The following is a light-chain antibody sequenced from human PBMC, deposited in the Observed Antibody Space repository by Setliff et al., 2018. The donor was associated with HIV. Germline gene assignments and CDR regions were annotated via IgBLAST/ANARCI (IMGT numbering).Light chain of an antibody. Sequence: QSVLTQPASVSGSPGQSTTISCTGTSSDIGRYNYVSWYQQHPGKAPKLMIYDVSNRPSGVSNRFSGSKSGNTASLTISGLQVEDEADYFCSSYSGSSTLVLFGGGTKVTVL. CDR3: SSYSGSSTLVL. CDR1: SSDIGRYNY. V-gene: IGLV2-14*03. CDR2: DVS. J-gene: IGLJ2*01.